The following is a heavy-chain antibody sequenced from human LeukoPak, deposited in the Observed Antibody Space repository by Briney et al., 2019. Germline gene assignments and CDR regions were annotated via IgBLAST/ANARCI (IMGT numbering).Heavy chain of an antibody. CDR2: IYYSGST. CDR3: AREYSSSSGRRAFDF. V-gene: IGHV4-59*08. J-gene: IGHJ3*01. D-gene: IGHD6-6*01. Sequence: SETLSLTCTVSGGSISSYYWSWIRQTPGKGLEWIGDIYYSGSTNYNPSLKSRVTISEDTSKNQFSLKLSSVTAADTAVYYCAREYSSSSGRRAFDFWGQGTMVTVSS. CDR1: GGSISSYY.